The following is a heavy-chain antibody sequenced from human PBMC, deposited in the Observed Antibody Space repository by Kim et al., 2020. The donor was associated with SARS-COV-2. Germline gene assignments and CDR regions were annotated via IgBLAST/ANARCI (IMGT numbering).Heavy chain of an antibody. CDR1: GYTFTSYA. CDR2: INTNTGNP. J-gene: IGHJ5*02. D-gene: IGHD1-7*01. V-gene: IGHV7-4-1*02. CDR3: ARGRPLKYNWNYGWFDP. Sequence: ASVKVSCKASGYTFTSYAMNWVRQAPGQGLEWMGWINTNTGNPTYAQGFTGRFVFSLDTSVSTAYLQISSLKAEDTAVYYCARGRPLKYNWNYGWFDPWGQGTLVTVSS.